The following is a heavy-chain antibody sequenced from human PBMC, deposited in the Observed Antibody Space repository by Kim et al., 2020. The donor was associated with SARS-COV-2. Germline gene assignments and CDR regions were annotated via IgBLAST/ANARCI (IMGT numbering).Heavy chain of an antibody. J-gene: IGHJ4*02. CDR1: GDSVSSNSAS. V-gene: IGHV6-1*01. CDR2: TSYRSRWSN. Sequence: SQTLSLTCAITGDSVSSNSASWHWIRQSPSSGLEWLGGTSYRSRWSNNYAVSVKSRIIINPDTSGNQFSLQLNSVTPEDTAVYYCARGGGYNYAYDYWGQGTLVTVSS. D-gene: IGHD5-18*01. CDR3: ARGGGYNYAYDY.